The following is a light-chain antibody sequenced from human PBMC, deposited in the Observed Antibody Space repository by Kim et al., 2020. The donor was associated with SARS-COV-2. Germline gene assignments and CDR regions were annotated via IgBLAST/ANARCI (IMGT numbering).Light chain of an antibody. CDR3: NSRANSYNHVL. Sequence: SSELTQDPVVSVALGQTVRITCQGDSLRSYYATWYQQKPRQAPLLVIYGKNNPPSGIPDRFSGSSSGSTASLTITGAQPADEADYYCNSRANSYNHVLFG. V-gene: IGLV3-19*01. CDR1: SLRSYY. CDR2: GKN. J-gene: IGLJ1*01.